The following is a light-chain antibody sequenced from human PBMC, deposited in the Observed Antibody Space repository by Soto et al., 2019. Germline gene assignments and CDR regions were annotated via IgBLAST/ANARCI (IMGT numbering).Light chain of an antibody. V-gene: IGKV1-9*01. CDR3: QRFNHDSWP. CDR1: PGSSTS. J-gene: IGKJ1*01. Sequence: IQMTQSPSSLSASVGDRVTITCRASPGSSTSFAWYQHKPGKPPKLLIYASSTLHSGVPSRFRGSGPGTEVSLTITSLQPEDFETYFCQRFNHDSWPIGQGTKVDI. CDR2: ASS.